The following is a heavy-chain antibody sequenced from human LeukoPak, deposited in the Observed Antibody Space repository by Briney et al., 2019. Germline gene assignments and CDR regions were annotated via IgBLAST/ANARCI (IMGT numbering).Heavy chain of an antibody. V-gene: IGHV4-59*01. J-gene: IGHJ5*02. D-gene: IGHD3-10*01. CDR2: IYYSGST. Sequence: KPSETLSLTCTVSGGSISSYYWSWIRQPPGKGLEWIGYIYYSGSTNYNPSLKSRVTISVDTSKNQFSLKLSSVTAADTAVYYCARGVYGSGSYYNRWFDPWGRGTLVTVSS. CDR1: GGSISSYY. CDR3: ARGVYGSGSYYNRWFDP.